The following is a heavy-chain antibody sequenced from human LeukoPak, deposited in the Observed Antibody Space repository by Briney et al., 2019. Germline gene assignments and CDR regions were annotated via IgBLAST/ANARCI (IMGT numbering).Heavy chain of an antibody. Sequence: SETLSLTCTVSGGSISSSSYYWSWIRQPPGKGLEWIGYIYYSGSTNYNPSLKSRVTISVDTSKNQFSLKLSSVTAADTAVYYCARDHHEAFDIWGQGTMVTVSS. CDR2: IYYSGST. J-gene: IGHJ3*02. CDR1: GGSISSSSYY. CDR3: ARDHHEAFDI. V-gene: IGHV4-61*01.